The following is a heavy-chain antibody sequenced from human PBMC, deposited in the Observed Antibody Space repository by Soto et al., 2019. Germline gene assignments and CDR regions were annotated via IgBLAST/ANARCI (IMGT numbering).Heavy chain of an antibody. D-gene: IGHD2-15*01. J-gene: IGHJ6*02. Sequence: GGSLRLSCAASGFTFSSYSMSWVRQAPGKGLEWVSSISSSSSYIYYADSVKGRFTISRDNAKNSLYLQMNSLRAEDTAVYYCARDRRVVGRYYYGMDVWGQGTTVTGSS. CDR1: GFTFSSYS. V-gene: IGHV3-21*01. CDR3: ARDRRVVGRYYYGMDV. CDR2: ISSSSSYI.